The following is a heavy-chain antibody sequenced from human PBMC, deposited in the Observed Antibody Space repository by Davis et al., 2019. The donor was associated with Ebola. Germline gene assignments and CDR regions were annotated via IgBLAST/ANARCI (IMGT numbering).Heavy chain of an antibody. J-gene: IGHJ6*02. V-gene: IGHV3-48*02. CDR1: GFTFSSYS. Sequence: GGSLRLSCAASGFTFSSYSMNWVRQAPGKGLEWVSYISSSSSTIYYADSVKGRFTISRDNAKNSLYLQMNSLRDEDTAVYYCARDRRLRFRNPSYGMDVWGQGTTVTVSS. CDR2: ISSSSSTI. CDR3: ARDRRLRFRNPSYGMDV. D-gene: IGHD5-12*01.